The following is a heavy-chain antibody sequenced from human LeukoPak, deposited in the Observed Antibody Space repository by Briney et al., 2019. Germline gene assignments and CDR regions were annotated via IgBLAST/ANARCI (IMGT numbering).Heavy chain of an antibody. Sequence: GRSLRLSCAASGFTFSSYALHWVRQAPGKGLEWVAGTTYDGSNKYYADSVKGRFTISRDNSKNTLYLQMNNLRAEDTAIYYCAKDEDSSSSALDYWGQGTLVTVSS. CDR2: TTYDGSNK. D-gene: IGHD6-6*01. CDR1: GFTFSSYA. CDR3: AKDEDSSSSALDY. J-gene: IGHJ4*02. V-gene: IGHV3-30-3*01.